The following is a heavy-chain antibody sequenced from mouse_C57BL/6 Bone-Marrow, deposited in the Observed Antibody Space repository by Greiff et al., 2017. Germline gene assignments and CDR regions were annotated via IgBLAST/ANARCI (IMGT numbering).Heavy chain of an antibody. D-gene: IGHD2-3*01. Sequence: DVKLQESGPGLVKPSQSLSLTCSVTGYSITSGYYWNWIRQFPGNKLEWMGYISYDGSNNYNPSLKNRISITRDKSKNQFFLKLNSVTTEDTATYYCARVGNGYYDWVWFAYWGQGTLVTVSA. CDR3: ARVGNGYYDWVWFAY. CDR2: ISYDGSN. J-gene: IGHJ3*01. V-gene: IGHV3-6*01. CDR1: GYSITSGYY.